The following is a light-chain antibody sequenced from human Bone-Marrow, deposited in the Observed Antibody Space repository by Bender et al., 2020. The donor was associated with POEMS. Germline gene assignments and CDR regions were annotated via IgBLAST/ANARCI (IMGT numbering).Light chain of an antibody. CDR2: EVN. Sequence: QSALTQPASVSGSLGQSITISCTGTSSDVVTYSYVSWYQQHPGKAPKVVIHEVNKRPSGISNRFSASKSGNTASLTISGLQAEDEADYYCCSYAGSATFWVFGGGTKLTVL. CDR1: SSDVVTYSY. CDR3: CSYAGSATFWV. J-gene: IGLJ3*02. V-gene: IGLV2-23*02.